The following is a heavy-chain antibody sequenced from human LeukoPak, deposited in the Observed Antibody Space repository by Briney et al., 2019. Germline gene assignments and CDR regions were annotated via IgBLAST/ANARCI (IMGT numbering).Heavy chain of an antibody. V-gene: IGHV3-53*01. J-gene: IGHJ4*02. CDR1: GFTVSTNY. CDR3: ARGEYRSTWYLNS. Sequence: GSLRLSCAASGFTVSTNYMSWVRQAPGKGLECVSVIYSGGTTYYADSVKGRFTISRDNSKNTLYLQMNSLRAEDTAVYYCARGEYRSTWYLNSWGQGTLVTVSS. D-gene: IGHD6-13*01. CDR2: IYSGGTT.